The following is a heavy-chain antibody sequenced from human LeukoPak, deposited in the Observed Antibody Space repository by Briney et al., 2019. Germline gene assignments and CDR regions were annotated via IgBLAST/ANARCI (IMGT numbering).Heavy chain of an antibody. CDR3: TSTITMIVVVRLQGYFDL. CDR1: GFTFSGSA. CDR2: IRSKANSYAT. J-gene: IGHJ2*01. Sequence: GGSLRLSCAASGFTFSGSAMRWVRQASGKGLEWVGRIRSKANSYATAYAASVKGRFTISRDDSKNTAYLQMNSLKTEDTAVYYCTSTITMIVVVRLQGYFDLWGRGTLVTVSS. V-gene: IGHV3-73*01. D-gene: IGHD3-22*01.